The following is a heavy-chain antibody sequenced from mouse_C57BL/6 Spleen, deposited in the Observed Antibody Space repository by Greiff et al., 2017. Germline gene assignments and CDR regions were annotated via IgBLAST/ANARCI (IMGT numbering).Heavy chain of an antibody. CDR1: GYAFSSYW. V-gene: IGHV1-80*01. J-gene: IGHJ4*01. CDR3: ARSLYSNDAMDY. D-gene: IGHD2-5*01. CDR2: IYPGDGDT. Sequence: VQLVESGAELVKPGASVKISCKASGYAFSSYWMNWVKQRPGKGLEWIGQIYPGDGDTNYNGKFKGKATLTADKSSSTAYMQLSSLTSEDSAVYFCARSLYSNDAMDYWGQGTSVTVSS.